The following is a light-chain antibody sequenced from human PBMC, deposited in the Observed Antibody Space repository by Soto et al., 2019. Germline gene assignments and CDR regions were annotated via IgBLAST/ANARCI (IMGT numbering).Light chain of an antibody. V-gene: IGKV1-5*03. CDR3: QQYFSYNT. Sequence: DIQMTQSPSTLSASVGDRVTITCRASRSVDKWLAWYQQKPGKAPKLLIYKASDHESGAPSRFSGSGSGTEFTLTISSLQPDDFATYYCQQYFSYNTFGQGTKLEIK. CDR1: RSVDKW. J-gene: IGKJ2*01. CDR2: KAS.